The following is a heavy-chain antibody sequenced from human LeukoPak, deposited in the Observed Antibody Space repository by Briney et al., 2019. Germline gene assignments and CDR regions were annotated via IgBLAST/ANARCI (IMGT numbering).Heavy chain of an antibody. V-gene: IGHV3-53*01. D-gene: IGHD3-16*01. CDR3: ARGGGLDV. CDR2: IYSGGGT. CDR1: GFTVSSNY. J-gene: IGHJ6*02. Sequence: GGSLRLSCAASGFTVSSNYMTWVRQAPGKGLEWVSVIYSGGGTYYADSVKGRFTISRDNAKNSLYLQMSNLRAEDTAVYFCARGGGLDVWGQGATVTVSS.